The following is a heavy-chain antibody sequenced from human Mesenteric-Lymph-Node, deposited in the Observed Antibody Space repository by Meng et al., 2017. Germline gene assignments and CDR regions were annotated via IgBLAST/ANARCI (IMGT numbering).Heavy chain of an antibody. CDR1: GYAFTSYY. CDR3: ARDRELWFGELLSYYFDY. V-gene: IGHV1-46*01. D-gene: IGHD3-10*01. J-gene: IGHJ4*02. CDR2: INPSGGST. Sequence: ASVKVSCKASGYAFTSYYMHWVRQAPGQGLEWMGIINPSGGSTSYAQKFQGRVTMTRDTSTSTVYMELSSLRSEDTAVYYCARDRELWFGELLSYYFDYWGQGTRVTGYS.